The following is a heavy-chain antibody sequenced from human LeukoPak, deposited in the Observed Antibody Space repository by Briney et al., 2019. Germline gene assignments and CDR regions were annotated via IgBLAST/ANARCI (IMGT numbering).Heavy chain of an antibody. Sequence: ASVKVSCKASGYTFTGYYMHWVGQAPGQGLEWMGWINPDSGGTNFAQFQGRVTMTGDTSISTAFMELSRLRSDDTAVYFCARGGVSYRSGNYGHFDSWGQGTLVTVSS. J-gene: IGHJ4*02. CDR3: ARGGVSYRSGNYGHFDS. CDR2: INPDSGGT. D-gene: IGHD3-10*01. V-gene: IGHV1-2*02. CDR1: GYTFTGYY.